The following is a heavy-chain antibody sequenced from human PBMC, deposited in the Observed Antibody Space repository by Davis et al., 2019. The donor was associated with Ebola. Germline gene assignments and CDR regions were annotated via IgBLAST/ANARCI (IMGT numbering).Heavy chain of an antibody. CDR2: ISAYNGNT. D-gene: IGHD2-21*01. CDR1: GYTFTSYG. Sequence: ASVKVSCKASGYTFTSYGISWVRQAPGQGLEWMGWISAYNGNTNYAQKFQGRVTMTEDTSTDTAYMELSSLRSEDTAVYYCATPSYCGGDCPSPSYYYYGMDVWGQGTTVTVSS. CDR3: ATPSYCGGDCPSPSYYYYGMDV. V-gene: IGHV1-18*01. J-gene: IGHJ6*02.